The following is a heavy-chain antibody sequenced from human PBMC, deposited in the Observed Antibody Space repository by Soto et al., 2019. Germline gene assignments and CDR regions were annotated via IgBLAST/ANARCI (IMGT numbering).Heavy chain of an antibody. J-gene: IGHJ4*02. D-gene: IGHD3-10*01. CDR2: IYYSGST. V-gene: IGHV4-30-4*02. CDR3: ASRRFGFPFDY. CDR1: GGSISSGDYY. Sequence: SETLSLTCTVSGGSISSGDYYWSWIRQPPGKGLEWIGYIYYSGSTYYNPSLKSRVTISVDTSQNQFSLKLTSVTAADTAVYYCASRRFGFPFDYWGQGTLVTVSS.